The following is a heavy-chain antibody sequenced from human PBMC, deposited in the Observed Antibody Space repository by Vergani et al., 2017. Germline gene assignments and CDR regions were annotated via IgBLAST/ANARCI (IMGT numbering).Heavy chain of an antibody. CDR3: ATHGWLSGYYYMDV. J-gene: IGHJ6*03. Sequence: QVQLVQSGAEVKKPGASVKVSCKASGYTFTSYDINWVRQATGQGLEWMGGIIPIFGTANYAQKFQGRVTITADKSTSTAYMELSSLRSEDTAVYYCATHGWLSGYYYMDVWGKGTTVTVSS. V-gene: IGHV1-69*06. D-gene: IGHD6-19*01. CDR2: IIPIFGTA. CDR1: GYTFTSYD.